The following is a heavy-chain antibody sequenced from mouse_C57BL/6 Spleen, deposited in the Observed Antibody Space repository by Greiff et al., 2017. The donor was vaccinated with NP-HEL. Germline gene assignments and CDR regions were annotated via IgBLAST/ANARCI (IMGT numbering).Heavy chain of an antibody. D-gene: IGHD1-1*01. CDR3: ARDYYYGSSYLWYFDV. CDR2: IYPGSGST. V-gene: IGHV1-55*01. J-gene: IGHJ1*03. Sequence: VQLQQSGAELVKPGASVKMSCKASGYTFTSYWITWVKQRPGQGLEWIGDIYPGSGSTNYNEKFKSKATLTVDTSSSTAYMQLSSLTSEDSAVYYCARDYYYGSSYLWYFDVWGTGTTVTVSS. CDR1: GYTFTSYW.